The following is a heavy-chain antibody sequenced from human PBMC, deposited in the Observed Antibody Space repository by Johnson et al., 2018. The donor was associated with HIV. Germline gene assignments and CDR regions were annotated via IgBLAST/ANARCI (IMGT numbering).Heavy chain of an antibody. J-gene: IGHJ3*02. CDR1: GFTFSSYA. Sequence: QVQLVESGGGVVQPGRSLRLSCAASGFTFSSYAMHWVRQAPGKGLEWVAVISYDGSEKYFADSVKGRFTISRDSSKNTLYLQMNSLRLEDTAVYYCTRTLGYDSSGYHDAFDILGQGTLVTVSS. D-gene: IGHD3-22*01. CDR3: TRTLGYDSSGYHDAFDI. V-gene: IGHV3-30*04. CDR2: ISYDGSEK.